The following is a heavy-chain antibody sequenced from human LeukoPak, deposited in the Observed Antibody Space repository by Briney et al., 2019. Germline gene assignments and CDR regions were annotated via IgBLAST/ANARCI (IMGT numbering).Heavy chain of an antibody. CDR1: GFTFSSYA. CDR2: ISYDGSNK. V-gene: IGHV3-30*04. CDR3: ARAGRSQWLASSYYYYYMDV. Sequence: SGGSLRLSCAASGFTFSSYAMHWVRQAPGKGLEWVAVISYDGSNKYYADSVKGRFTISRDNSKNTLYLQMNSLRAEDTAVYYCARAGRSQWLASSYYYYYMDVWGKGTTVTVSS. D-gene: IGHD6-19*01. J-gene: IGHJ6*03.